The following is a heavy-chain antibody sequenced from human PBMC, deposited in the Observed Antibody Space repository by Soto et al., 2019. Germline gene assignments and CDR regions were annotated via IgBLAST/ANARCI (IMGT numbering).Heavy chain of an antibody. CDR2: IIPIFGTA. J-gene: IGHJ4*02. CDR1: GGTFGSYA. V-gene: IGHV1-69*13. CDR3: ARVRAYYYDSSGYYPFDY. Sequence: SVKVSCKASGGTFGSYAISWVRQAPGQGLEWMGGIIPIFGTANYAQKFQGRVTITADESTSTAYMELSSLRSEDTAVYYCARVRAYYYDSSGYYPFDYWGQGTLVTVSS. D-gene: IGHD3-22*01.